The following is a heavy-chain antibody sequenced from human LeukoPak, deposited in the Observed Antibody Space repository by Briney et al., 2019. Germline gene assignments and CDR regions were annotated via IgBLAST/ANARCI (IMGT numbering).Heavy chain of an antibody. CDR3: AKDVGVILFDY. CDR2: ISGSGGDT. V-gene: IGHV3-23*01. D-gene: IGHD3-10*01. CDR1: GFTFSHYA. Sequence: GGSLRLSCAASGFTFSHYAMGWVRQAPGKGLEWVSTISGSGGDTHYADFVKGRFAISRDNSKNTLYLQMNSLRAEDTAVYYCAKDVGVILFDYWGQGTLVTVSS. J-gene: IGHJ4*02.